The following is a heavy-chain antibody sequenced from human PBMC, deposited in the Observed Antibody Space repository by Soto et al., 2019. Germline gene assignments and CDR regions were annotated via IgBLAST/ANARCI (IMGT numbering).Heavy chain of an antibody. CDR3: ARGLITMVRGVIDP. Sequence: EVQLVGSGGGLVQPGGSLRLSCAASGFTFSSYSMNWVRQAPGKGLEWVSYISSSSSTIYYADSVKGRFTISRDNAKNSLYLQMNSLRAEDTAVYYCARGLITMVRGVIDPWGQGTLVTVSS. CDR2: ISSSSSTI. V-gene: IGHV3-48*01. D-gene: IGHD3-10*01. CDR1: GFTFSSYS. J-gene: IGHJ5*02.